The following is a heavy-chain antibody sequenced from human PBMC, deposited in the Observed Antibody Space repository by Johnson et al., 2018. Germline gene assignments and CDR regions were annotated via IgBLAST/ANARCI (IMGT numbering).Heavy chain of an antibody. Sequence: VQLVESGGGVVQPGRSLRLACTASGFTFSSYGIHWVRQAPGTGLGWVAVIWYEGFNNYFAESVKVRFTITRDNSKNTLYLQMSNLRAEDTPGYYCARDSAQWLLGAYDIWGQGTMVTVSS. J-gene: IGHJ3*02. V-gene: IGHV3-33*01. CDR3: ARDSAQWLLGAYDI. D-gene: IGHD6-19*01. CDR2: IWYEGFNN. CDR1: GFTFSSYG.